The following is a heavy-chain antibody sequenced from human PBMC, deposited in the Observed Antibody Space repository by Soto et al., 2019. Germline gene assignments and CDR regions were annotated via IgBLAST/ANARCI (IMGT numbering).Heavy chain of an antibody. D-gene: IGHD2-15*01. J-gene: IGHJ5*02. CDR2: AFDFGST. CDR1: GDSVKSSY. CDR3: ARLIEGYPPHNYFDP. V-gene: IGHV4-59*02. Sequence: SETLSLTCSVSGDSVKSSYWAWIRQSPGRAPEWVGYAFDFGSTGYHPSLKGRLTISMDTSKNQVSLSLRSVTVADTGIYYCARLIEGYPPHNYFDPWGQGTLVTVYS.